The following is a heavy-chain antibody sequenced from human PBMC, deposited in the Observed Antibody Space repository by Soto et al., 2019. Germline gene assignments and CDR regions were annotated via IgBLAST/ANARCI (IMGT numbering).Heavy chain of an antibody. D-gene: IGHD4-17*01. Sequence: EVQVVQSGEGLVQPGGSLGLPFRPPQSAFKTDWISWFPRAPGRGLGWLANLKQDGIETYYVDSGKGRYVISRDNAKNSVFLHMNSLTVEDTAVYYCASQRNLGEYDYWGQGTLVTVSP. CDR2: LKQDGIET. CDR3: ASQRNLGEYDY. J-gene: IGHJ4*02. V-gene: IGHV3-7*01. CDR1: QSAFKTDW.